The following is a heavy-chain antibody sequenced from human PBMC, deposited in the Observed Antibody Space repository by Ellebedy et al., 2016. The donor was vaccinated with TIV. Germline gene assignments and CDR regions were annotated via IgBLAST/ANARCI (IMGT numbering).Heavy chain of an antibody. J-gene: IGHJ5*02. D-gene: IGHD3-10*01. Sequence: SETLSLTCTVSGYSISSDYYWGWIRQPPGKGLEWIGSIYHTGSTYYNPSLKSRVTISVDTSKNQFSLKLDSLTAADTAVYYCARVQALKYYYGSGSYPNWFDPWGQGTLVTVSS. CDR2: IYHTGST. CDR3: ARVQALKYYYGSGSYPNWFDP. V-gene: IGHV4-38-2*02. CDR1: GYSISSDYY.